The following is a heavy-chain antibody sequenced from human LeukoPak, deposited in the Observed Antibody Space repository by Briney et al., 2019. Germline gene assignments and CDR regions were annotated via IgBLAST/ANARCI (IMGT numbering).Heavy chain of an antibody. CDR3: QRVVTDYYYYYGMDV. Sequence: SETLSLTCAVYGGSFSGYYWSWIRQPPGKGLEWIGEINHSGSTNYNPSLKGRVTISVDTSKNQFSLKLSSVTAADTAVYYCQRVVTDYYYYYGMDVWGQGTTVTVSS. D-gene: IGHD3-22*01. J-gene: IGHJ6*02. CDR2: INHSGST. V-gene: IGHV4-34*01. CDR1: GGSFSGYY.